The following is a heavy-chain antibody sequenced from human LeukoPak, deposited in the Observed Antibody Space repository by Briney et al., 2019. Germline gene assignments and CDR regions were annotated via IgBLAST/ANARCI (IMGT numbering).Heavy chain of an antibody. Sequence: LSLTCAVYGGSFSGYYWMHWVRQVPGKGLVWVSRINDDGSATFYADSVKGRFTISRDNAKNTLFLQINSLRAEDTAVYYCAREILAPGKTHDYWGQGTLVTVSS. CDR2: INDDGSAT. J-gene: IGHJ4*02. CDR1: GGSFSGYYW. CDR3: AREILAPGKTHDY. V-gene: IGHV3-74*01.